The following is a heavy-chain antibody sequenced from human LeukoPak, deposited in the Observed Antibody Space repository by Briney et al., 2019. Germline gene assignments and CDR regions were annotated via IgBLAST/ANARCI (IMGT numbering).Heavy chain of an antibody. V-gene: IGHV1-46*01. Sequence: GASVKVSCKASGYTFTGYYIHWVRQVPGQGLEWMGIINPSGGGTSYVEEFQGRVTMTRDTSTSTVYMELSSLRSEDTAVYYCARRGSGYYWDYWGQGTLVTVSS. CDR2: INPSGGGT. CDR3: ARRGSGYYWDY. CDR1: GYTFTGYY. J-gene: IGHJ4*02. D-gene: IGHD3-22*01.